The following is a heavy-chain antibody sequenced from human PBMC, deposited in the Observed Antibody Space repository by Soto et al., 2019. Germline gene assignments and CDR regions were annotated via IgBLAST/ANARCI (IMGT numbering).Heavy chain of an antibody. CDR2: ISYDGSNK. V-gene: IGHV3-30*18. Sequence: GGSLRLSGASSGFSFSSYGMHWVRQAPGKGLEWVAVISYDGSNKYYADSVKGRFTISRDNSKNTLYLQMNSLRAEDTAVYYCAKAGGRAIWSGYQPHYYYGMDVWGKGTTVTVSS. CDR1: GFSFSSYG. CDR3: AKAGGRAIWSGYQPHYYYGMDV. D-gene: IGHD3-3*01. J-gene: IGHJ6*04.